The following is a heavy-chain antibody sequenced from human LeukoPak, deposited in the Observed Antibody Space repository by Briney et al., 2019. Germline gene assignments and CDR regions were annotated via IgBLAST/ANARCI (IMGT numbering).Heavy chain of an antibody. J-gene: IGHJ4*02. Sequence: GGSLRLSCAASGFTVSSNYMSWVRQAPGKGLEWVSVIYSGGSTYYADSVKGRFTIPRDNSKNTLYLQMNSLRAEDTAVYYCARDRITMVRGVTLRAYYFDYWGQGTLVTVSS. V-gene: IGHV3-53*01. CDR3: ARDRITMVRGVTLRAYYFDY. CDR2: IYSGGST. D-gene: IGHD3-10*01. CDR1: GFTVSSNY.